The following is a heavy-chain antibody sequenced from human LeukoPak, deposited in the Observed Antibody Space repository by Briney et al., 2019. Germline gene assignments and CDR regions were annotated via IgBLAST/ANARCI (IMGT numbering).Heavy chain of an antibody. Sequence: GGSLRLSCAVSGFRDFTFSSYEMNWVRQAPGKGLEWVGRIKSKTDGGTTDYAAPVKGRFTISRDDSKNTLYLRMNSLKTEDTAVYYCTTSHNFPHWGQGTLVTVSS. CDR3: TTSHNFPH. CDR2: IKSKTDGGTT. V-gene: IGHV3-15*01. J-gene: IGHJ4*02. D-gene: IGHD5-24*01. CDR1: GFRDFTFSSYE.